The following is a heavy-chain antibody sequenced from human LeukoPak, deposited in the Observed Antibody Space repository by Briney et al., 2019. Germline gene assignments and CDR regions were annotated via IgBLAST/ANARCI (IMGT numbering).Heavy chain of an antibody. CDR2: IYYSGST. D-gene: IGHD3-22*01. CDR1: GGSISSSSYY. CDR3: ARLLTYYYDGGNWFDP. Sequence: SETLSLTCTVSGGSISSSSYYWGWIRQPPGKGLEWIGNIYYSGSTNYNPSLKSRVTISVDKSKNQFSLKLSSVTAADMAVYYCARLLTYYYDGGNWFDPWGQGTLVTVSS. V-gene: IGHV4-39*07. J-gene: IGHJ5*02.